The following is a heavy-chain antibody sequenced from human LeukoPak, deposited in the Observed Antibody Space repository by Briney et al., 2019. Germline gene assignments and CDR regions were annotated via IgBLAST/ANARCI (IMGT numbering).Heavy chain of an antibody. CDR2: IDTKSGGT. CDR1: GYTFTDYY. Sequence: ASVKVSCKASGYTFTDYYMHWVRQAPGQGLEWMGWIDTKSGGTNYAQKFKGRVTMTRDTSISAGYMELSGLRSDDTAVYYCARATHNTGSYVSDYWGQGTLVTVSS. V-gene: IGHV1-2*02. D-gene: IGHD1-26*01. CDR3: ARATHNTGSYVSDY. J-gene: IGHJ4*02.